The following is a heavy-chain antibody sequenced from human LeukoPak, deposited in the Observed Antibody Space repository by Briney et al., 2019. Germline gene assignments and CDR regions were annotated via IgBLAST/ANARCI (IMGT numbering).Heavy chain of an antibody. CDR2: ISGSGGST. CDR1: GFTFSSYA. D-gene: IGHD5-24*01. V-gene: IGHV3-23*01. Sequence: QPGGSLRLSCAASGFTFSSYAMSWVRQAPGKGLEWVSAISGSGGSTYYADSVKGRFTISRDNAKNSLYLEMNSLSADDTALYYCARDGSPEASINYFDTWGQGTPVTVSS. J-gene: IGHJ5*02. CDR3: ARDGSPEASINYFDT.